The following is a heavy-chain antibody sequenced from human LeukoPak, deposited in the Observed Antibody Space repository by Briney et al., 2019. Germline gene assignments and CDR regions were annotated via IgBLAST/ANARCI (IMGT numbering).Heavy chain of an antibody. D-gene: IGHD6-13*01. J-gene: IGHJ5*02. CDR2: ISYDGSNK. V-gene: IGHV3-30*04. Sequence: GGSLRLSCAASGFTFSSYAMHWVRQAPGKGLEWVAVISYDGSNKYYADSVKGRFTISRDNSKNTLYRQVNSLRAEDTAVYYCARIAAAGAFDPWGQGTLVTVSS. CDR3: ARIAAAGAFDP. CDR1: GFTFSSYA.